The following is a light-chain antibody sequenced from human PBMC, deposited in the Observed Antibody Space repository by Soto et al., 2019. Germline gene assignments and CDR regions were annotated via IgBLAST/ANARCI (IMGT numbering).Light chain of an antibody. J-gene: IGLJ1*01. CDR1: SSNIGAGYD. Sequence: QSLLTQPPSVSGAPGQSVTISCTGSSSNIGAGYDVHWYQQLPGTAPKLLIYGNSNRPSGVPDRFSGSKSGTSASLAITGLQAEDEADYYCQSYDSSLSGYVFGTGTKVTVL. CDR3: QSYDSSLSGYV. CDR2: GNS. V-gene: IGLV1-40*01.